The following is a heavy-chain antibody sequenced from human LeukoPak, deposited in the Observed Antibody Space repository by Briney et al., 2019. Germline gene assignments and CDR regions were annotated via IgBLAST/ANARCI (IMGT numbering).Heavy chain of an antibody. V-gene: IGHV3-7*01. CDR1: GFTFSSYW. J-gene: IGHJ4*02. D-gene: IGHD2/OR15-2a*01. CDR3: ARSAFPADY. CDR2: IKHDAREK. Sequence: GGSLRLSCTGSGFTFSSYWMTWVRQAPGKGREWVANIKHDAREKYYVDSVMGRFTISRDNAKNSVFLQMNSLRAEDTALYYCARSAFPADYWGQGILVTVSS.